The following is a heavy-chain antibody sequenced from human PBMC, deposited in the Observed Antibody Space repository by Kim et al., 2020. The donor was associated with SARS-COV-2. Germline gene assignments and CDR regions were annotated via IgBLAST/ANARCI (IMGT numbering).Heavy chain of an antibody. CDR3: ARGMEVFGVVMLFDY. D-gene: IGHD3-3*01. Sequence: SETLSLTCTVSGGSISSYYWSWIRQPPGKGLEWIGYIYYSGSTNYNPSLKSRVTISVDTSKNQFSLKLSSVTAADTAVYYCARGMEVFGVVMLFDYWGQGTLVTVSS. V-gene: IGHV4-59*13. CDR1: GGSISSYY. J-gene: IGHJ4*02. CDR2: IYYSGST.